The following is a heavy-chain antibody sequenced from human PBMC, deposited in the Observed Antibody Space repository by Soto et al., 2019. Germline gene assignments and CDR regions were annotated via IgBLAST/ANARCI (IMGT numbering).Heavy chain of an antibody. D-gene: IGHD1-26*01. J-gene: IGHJ4*02. CDR3: ASARSAQYFDF. CDR2: IIPTFGTP. Sequence: QVQLVQSGTVVQRRGSSVKVSCQASGGTFSSHGMAWVRQAPGQGLEWMGGIIPTFGTPTYAPKFQGRVTITADKSTNTAYRELSSLRSEDTGVYYCASARSAQYFDFWGQGTLITVSS. V-gene: IGHV1-69*06. CDR1: GGTFSSHG.